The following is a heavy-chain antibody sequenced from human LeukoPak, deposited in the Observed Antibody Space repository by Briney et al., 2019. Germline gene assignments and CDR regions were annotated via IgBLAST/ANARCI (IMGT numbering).Heavy chain of an antibody. J-gene: IGHJ5*02. CDR2: MNPNSGNT. CDR3: ARGLGGYQPLNWFDP. Sequence: ASVKVFCKASGYTFTSYDINWVRQATGQGLEWMGWMNPNSGNTGYAQKFQGRVTMTRNTSISTAYMELSSLRSEDTAVYYCARGLGGYQPLNWFDPWGQGTLVTVSS. V-gene: IGHV1-8*01. CDR1: GYTFTSYD. D-gene: IGHD5-12*01.